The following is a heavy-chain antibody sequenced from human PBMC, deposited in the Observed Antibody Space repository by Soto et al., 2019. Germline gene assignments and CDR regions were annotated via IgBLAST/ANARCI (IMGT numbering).Heavy chain of an antibody. CDR1: GVSVGTFF. J-gene: IGHJ5*01. V-gene: IGHV4-59*02. Sequence: SETLSLTCTVSGVSVGTFFSSWIRQTPGGGLDVIAHSYGGYAHYSPSLQSRIRVSTDTAKNQISLQLKFLTASDTAVDFCAPVTGRVDVPRRLDTWGHGILVAVYS. CDR3: APVTGRVDVPRRLDT. CDR2: SYGGYA. D-gene: IGHD3-16*01.